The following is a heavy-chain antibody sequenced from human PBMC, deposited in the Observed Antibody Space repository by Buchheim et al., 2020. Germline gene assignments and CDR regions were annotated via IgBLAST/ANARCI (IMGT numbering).Heavy chain of an antibody. V-gene: IGHV1-3*01. D-gene: IGHD6-13*01. J-gene: IGHJ4*02. CDR1: GYTFTNYA. CDR3: ARDRAAALGTFLDN. CDR2: VNAVTGNT. Sequence: QVHLVQSGTEVKKPGASVKVSCIASGYTFTNYAIHWVRQAPGQRLEWMGWVNAVTGNTKYPQQLQGRVTITRDTSASTVYMELSSLTSDDTAVYYCARDRAAALGTFLDNWGQGTL.